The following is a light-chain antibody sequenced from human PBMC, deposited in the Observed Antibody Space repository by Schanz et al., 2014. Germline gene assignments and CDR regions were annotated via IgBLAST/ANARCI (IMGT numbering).Light chain of an antibody. CDR3: SSYTSSPSWV. V-gene: IGLV2-14*01. CDR2: DVS. Sequence: QSALTQPASVSGSPGQSITISCTASSSDVGGYNSVSWYQQHPGKVPKLMYDVSYRPSGVSDRFSGSKSGNTASLTISGLQAEDEADYYCSSYTSSPSWVFGGGTKLTVL. J-gene: IGLJ3*02. CDR1: SSDVGGYNS.